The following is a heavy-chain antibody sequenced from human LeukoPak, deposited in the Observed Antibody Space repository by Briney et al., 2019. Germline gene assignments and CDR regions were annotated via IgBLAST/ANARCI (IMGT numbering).Heavy chain of an antibody. CDR2: IKQDGSEK. D-gene: IGHD3-22*01. J-gene: IGHJ4*02. Sequence: GGSLRLSCAASRFTFSSYGMSWVRQAPGKGLEWVANIKQDGSEKYYVDSVKGRFTISRDNAKNSLYLQMNSLRAEDTAVYYCARDGYSDISGFSPLDYWGQGNLVTVSS. V-gene: IGHV3-7*01. CDR3: ARDGYSDISGFSPLDY. CDR1: RFTFSSYG.